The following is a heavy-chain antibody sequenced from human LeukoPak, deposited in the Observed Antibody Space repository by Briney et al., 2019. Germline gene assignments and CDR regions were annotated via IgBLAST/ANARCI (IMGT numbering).Heavy chain of an antibody. Sequence: PGGSLRLSCAASGLTFRNYAMSWVRQAPGKGLEWVSVICANDGNTYYADAVKGRFTISRDNSKDTLYLQMDSLRAEDTAVYYCAKDRSGYYDNWGQGTLVTVSS. CDR2: ICANDGNT. CDR1: GLTFRNYA. V-gene: IGHV3-23*01. J-gene: IGHJ4*02. CDR3: AKDRSGYYDN. D-gene: IGHD3-10*01.